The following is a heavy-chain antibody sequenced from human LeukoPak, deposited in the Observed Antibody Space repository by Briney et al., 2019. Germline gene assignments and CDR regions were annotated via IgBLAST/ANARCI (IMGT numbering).Heavy chain of an antibody. CDR1: GDSVSSNSVA. CDR3: VRSRGGDFDH. V-gene: IGHV6-1*01. D-gene: IGHD3-16*01. Sequence: SQTLSLTCAISGDSVSSNSVAWNWIRQSPSRGLGWLGRTYYRSKWSNDYAVSVRSRITINPDTSKNQFSLQLNSVTPAYAAVYYCVRSRGGDFDHWGQGTLVSVSS. CDR2: TYYRSKWSN. J-gene: IGHJ4*02.